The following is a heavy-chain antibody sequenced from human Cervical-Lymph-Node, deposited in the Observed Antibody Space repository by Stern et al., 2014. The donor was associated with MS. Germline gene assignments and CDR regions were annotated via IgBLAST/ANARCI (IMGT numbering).Heavy chain of an antibody. Sequence: VHLVESGGGVVQPGRYLRLSCAASGITFNNHGMHWVRQAPGKGLEWVAVISHDGTVKHYADSVKGRFTIFRDNSKMYLQMNSPRADDTAVYYCAKETGKAGSSYESYFDYWGQGTLVTVSS. CDR3: AKETGKAGSSYESYFDY. CDR2: ISHDGTVK. CDR1: GITFNNHG. J-gene: IGHJ4*02. V-gene: IGHV3-30*18. D-gene: IGHD5-18*01.